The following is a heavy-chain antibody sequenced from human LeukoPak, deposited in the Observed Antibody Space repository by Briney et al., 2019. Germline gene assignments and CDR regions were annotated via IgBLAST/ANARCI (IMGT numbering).Heavy chain of an antibody. D-gene: IGHD4/OR15-4a*01. CDR3: ARDRRPSVYGGLDN. Sequence: GGSLRLSCAASGFTFSDHYMSWIRQAPGKGLEWVSYIGDSGTPIYYTDSVKGRFTVSRDNAKNSLFLQMDSLRAEDTAVYYCARDRRPSVYGGLDNWGQGTLVTVSS. CDR1: GFTFSDHY. CDR2: IGDSGTPI. V-gene: IGHV3-11*04. J-gene: IGHJ4*02.